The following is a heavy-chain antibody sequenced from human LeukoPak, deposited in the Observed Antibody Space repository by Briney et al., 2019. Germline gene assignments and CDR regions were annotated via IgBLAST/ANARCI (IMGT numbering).Heavy chain of an antibody. J-gene: IGHJ3*01. D-gene: IGHD3-16*01. CDR3: GAGRQYVGAFDV. CDR1: GFTFSSYE. CDR2: ISNSGSII. V-gene: IGHV3-48*03. Sequence: PGGSLRLSCAASGFTFSSYEMYWVRQAPGKGLEWAAYISNSGSIIKYEDSLKGPFTISRDNAKKSLYLEINNLRTDDTAVYYCGAGRQYVGAFDVWGQGTLVTVSS.